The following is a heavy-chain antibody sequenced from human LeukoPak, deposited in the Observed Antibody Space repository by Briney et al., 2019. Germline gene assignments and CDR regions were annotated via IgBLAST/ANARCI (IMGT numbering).Heavy chain of an antibody. V-gene: IGHV3-7*03. CDR1: GFTFTTFW. J-gene: IGHJ4*02. D-gene: IGHD5-18*01. CDR3: ARGVGGQLYYFDY. Sequence: GGSLRLSRAASGFTFTTFWMSWVRQAPGKGLEWLANIKEDGSEKYYLDSVRGRITVSRDNAKNSLNLQIDSLGVEDTAVYYCARGVGGQLYYFDYWGPGTLVTVSS. CDR2: IKEDGSEK.